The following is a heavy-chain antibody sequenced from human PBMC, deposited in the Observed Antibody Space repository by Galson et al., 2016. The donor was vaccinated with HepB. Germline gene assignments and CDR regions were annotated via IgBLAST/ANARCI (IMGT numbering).Heavy chain of an antibody. Sequence: SLRLSCAASGFRFSDRAMHWVRQPPGKGLERVAVIWPNGNSQYYADAVKGRFTISRDNSKNTLYLQMSSLRGEDTAVYYWARDSGDSWSGYSAYYDYWGQGTLVNV. CDR2: IWPNGNSQ. CDR3: ARDSGDSWSGYSAYYDY. CDR1: GFRFSDRA. J-gene: IGHJ4*02. V-gene: IGHV3-33*01. D-gene: IGHD3-3*01.